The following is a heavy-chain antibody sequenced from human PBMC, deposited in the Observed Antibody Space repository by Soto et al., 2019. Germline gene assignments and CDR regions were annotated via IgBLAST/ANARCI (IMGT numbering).Heavy chain of an antibody. J-gene: IGHJ5*02. CDR1: GASIRSTDHY. V-gene: IGHV4-39*02. D-gene: IGHD4-17*01. CDR3: ARGDYGGNFNWFDP. Sequence: SETLSLTCNVSGASIRSTDHYWGCIRQPPGNVLEWIGNIYNSGTTYYNPSLKSRVTISVDTSKNHFSLNLNSVTAADTAVYYCARGDYGGNFNWFDPWGQGTLVTVSS. CDR2: IYNSGTT.